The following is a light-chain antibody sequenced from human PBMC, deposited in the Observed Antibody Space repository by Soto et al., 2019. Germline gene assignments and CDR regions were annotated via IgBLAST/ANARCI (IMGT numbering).Light chain of an antibody. CDR3: QQYNSYSLT. CDR2: KAS. J-gene: IGKJ4*01. CDR1: QSISSW. V-gene: IGKV1-5*03. Sequence: DIQMTQSPSTLSASVGDRVTIACRASQSISSWLAWYQQKPGKAPNLLIYKASSLESGVPSRFSGSGSGTEFTLTISSLQPDDFATYDCQQYNSYSLTFGGGTKVESK.